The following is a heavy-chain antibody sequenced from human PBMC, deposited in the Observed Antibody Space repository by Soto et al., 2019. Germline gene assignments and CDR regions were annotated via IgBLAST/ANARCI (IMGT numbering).Heavy chain of an antibody. D-gene: IGHD3-3*01. CDR2: ISGSGGST. Sequence: PGGSLRLSCAASGFTFSSYAMSWVRQAPGKGLEWVSAISGSGGSTYYADSVKGRFTISRDNSKNTLYLQMNSLRAEDTAVYYCAKDIHPIRIFGVVMGSGRYYGMDVWGQGTTVTDSS. CDR1: GFTFSSYA. CDR3: AKDIHPIRIFGVVMGSGRYYGMDV. V-gene: IGHV3-23*01. J-gene: IGHJ6*02.